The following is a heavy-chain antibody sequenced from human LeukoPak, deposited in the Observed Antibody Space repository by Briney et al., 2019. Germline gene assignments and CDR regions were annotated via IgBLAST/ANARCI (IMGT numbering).Heavy chain of an antibody. D-gene: IGHD5-12*01. CDR2: IKTDGSIA. Sequence: GGSLRLSCAASGFSFSFYWMHWVRQAPGKGPVWVSRIKTDGSIADYADSVKGRFTISRDNAKNTLYLQMNSLRAEDTAVYYCARGVGYSGYVDYWGQGTLVTVSS. CDR3: ARGVGYSGYVDY. J-gene: IGHJ4*02. CDR1: GFSFSFYW. V-gene: IGHV3-74*01.